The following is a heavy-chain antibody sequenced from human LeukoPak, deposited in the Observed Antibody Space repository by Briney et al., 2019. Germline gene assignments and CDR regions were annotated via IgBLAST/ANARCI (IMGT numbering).Heavy chain of an antibody. CDR1: GYTFTGYY. CDR3: ARPAMITFGGVIVYSFDY. V-gene: IGHV1-2*02. Sequence: ASVKVSCKASGYTFTGYYMHWVRQAPGRGLEWMGWINPNSGGTNYAQKFQGRVTMTRDTSISTAYMELSRLRSDDTAVYYCARPAMITFGGVIVYSFDYWGQGTLVTGSS. J-gene: IGHJ4*02. CDR2: INPNSGGT. D-gene: IGHD3-16*02.